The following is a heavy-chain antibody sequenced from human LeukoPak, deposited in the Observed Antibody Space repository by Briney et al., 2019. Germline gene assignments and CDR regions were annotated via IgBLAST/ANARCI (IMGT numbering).Heavy chain of an antibody. J-gene: IGHJ4*02. CDR1: GFTFSSYA. V-gene: IGHV3-23*01. CDR3: AKAKLPLLGYFDY. CDR2: ISGSGGST. Sequence: PGGSLRLSCAASGFTFSSYAMSWVRQAPGKGLEWVSAISGSGGSTYYADSVKGRFTTSRDNSKNTLYLQMNSLRAEDTAVYYCAKAKLPLLGYFDYWGQGTLVTVSS.